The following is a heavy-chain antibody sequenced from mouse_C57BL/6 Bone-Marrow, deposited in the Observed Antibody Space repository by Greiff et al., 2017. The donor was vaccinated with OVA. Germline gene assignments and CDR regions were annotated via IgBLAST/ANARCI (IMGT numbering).Heavy chain of an antibody. D-gene: IGHD2-1*01. V-gene: IGHV3-6*01. Sequence: EVKLMESGPGLVKPSQSLSLTCSVTGYSITSGYYWNWIRQFPGNKLEWMGYISYDGSNNYNPSLKNRISITRDTSKNQFFLKLNSVTTEDTATYYCARRGFYYGNPRWYFDVWGTGTTVTVSS. CDR1: GYSITSGYY. J-gene: IGHJ1*03. CDR2: ISYDGSN. CDR3: ARRGFYYGNPRWYFDV.